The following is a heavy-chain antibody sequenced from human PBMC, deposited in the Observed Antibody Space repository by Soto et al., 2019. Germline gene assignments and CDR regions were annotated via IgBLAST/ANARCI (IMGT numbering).Heavy chain of an antibody. J-gene: IGHJ4*02. Sequence: ASVKVSCKVSGYTLTELSMHWVRQAPGKGLEWMGGFDPEDGETIYAQKFQGRVTMTEDTSTDTAYMELSSLRAEDTAVYYCAKVVWGGDAYNDCWGQGTVVTVSS. CDR3: AKVVWGGDAYNDC. CDR2: FDPEDGET. V-gene: IGHV1-24*01. CDR1: GYTLTELS. D-gene: IGHD3-16*01.